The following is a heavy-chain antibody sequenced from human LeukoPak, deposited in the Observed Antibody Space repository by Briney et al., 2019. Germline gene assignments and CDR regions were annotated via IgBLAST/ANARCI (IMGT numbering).Heavy chain of an antibody. CDR2: VYSSGST. D-gene: IGHD3-16*02. J-gene: IGHJ3*02. Sequence: SETLSLTCTVSGGSISSGSHYWTWIRQPAGKGLEYIGRVYSSGSTDSNPSLRSRLTMSVDTSKNQLSLKLTSVTAADTAVYYCVRAAEYYDDVWGSYRQGAFDIWGQGTMVTVSS. V-gene: IGHV4-61*02. CDR3: VRAAEYYDDVWGSYRQGAFDI. CDR1: GGSISSGSHY.